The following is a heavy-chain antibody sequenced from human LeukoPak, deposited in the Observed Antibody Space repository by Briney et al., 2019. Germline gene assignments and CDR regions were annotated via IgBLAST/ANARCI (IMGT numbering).Heavy chain of an antibody. D-gene: IGHD2-15*01. CDR3: ASMHSPSVIVVMVAATPYWFDP. J-gene: IGHJ5*02. CDR2: ISSSSSYI. CDR1: GFTFSSYS. V-gene: IGHV3-21*01. Sequence: GGSLRLSCAVSGFTFSSYSIKWVRQAPGKGLEWVSSISSSSSYIYYADSVKGRFTISRDNAKNSLYLLMNSLRAEDTAVYYCASMHSPSVIVVMVAATPYWFDPWGQGTLVTVSS.